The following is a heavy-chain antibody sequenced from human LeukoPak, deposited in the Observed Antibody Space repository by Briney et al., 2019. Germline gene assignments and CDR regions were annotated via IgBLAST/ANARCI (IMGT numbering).Heavy chain of an antibody. Sequence: KPSETLSLACTIFGDSVSRSDSYWDWIRQPPGKGLEWIGTIYYSGRTYYSPSLKSRVTLSIDMSNNQFSLILSSVTAADTALYFCARRRYYDSSGYLEWGQGTLVTVSS. CDR2: IYYSGRT. CDR3: ARRRYYDSSGYLE. V-gene: IGHV4-39*01. J-gene: IGHJ1*01. CDR1: GDSVSRSDSY. D-gene: IGHD3-22*01.